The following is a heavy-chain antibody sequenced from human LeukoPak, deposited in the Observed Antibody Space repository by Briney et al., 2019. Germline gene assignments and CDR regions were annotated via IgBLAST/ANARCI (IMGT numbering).Heavy chain of an antibody. V-gene: IGHV4-39*01. Sequence: PSETLSLTCIVSDGSISSSSFYWGWHRQAPGKGLEGIGSMYYTGSYTGTTHYNPSLKNRDTISVKTSKDLWSLRLTAVADEETAVYYCVGEEYGTRSYYKSSDWGQGTLVTVSS. CDR2: MYYTGSYTGTT. CDR3: VGEEYGTRSYYKSSD. CDR1: DGSISSSSFY. J-gene: IGHJ4*02. D-gene: IGHD3-10*01.